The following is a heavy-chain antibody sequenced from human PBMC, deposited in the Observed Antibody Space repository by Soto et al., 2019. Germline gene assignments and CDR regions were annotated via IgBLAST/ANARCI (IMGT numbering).Heavy chain of an antibody. V-gene: IGHV4-59*12. Sequence: QVVLQESGPGLVKPSETLSLTCSVSGRSITSYYWSWVRQHPGKGLEWIGYIYDNGITSQNPSLKSRVTMSADTSQNQLSLKLTSVTGADTAVYYCARTYDSNGYANEFDSWGQGILVTVTS. CDR1: GRSITSYY. CDR2: IYDNGIT. J-gene: IGHJ4*02. CDR3: ARTYDSNGYANEFDS. D-gene: IGHD3-22*01.